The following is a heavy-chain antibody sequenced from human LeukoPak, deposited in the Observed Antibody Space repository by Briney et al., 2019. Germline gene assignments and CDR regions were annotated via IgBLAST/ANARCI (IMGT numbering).Heavy chain of an antibody. CDR1: GGSISGYY. J-gene: IGHJ5*02. V-gene: IGHV4-59*01. Sequence: SETLSLTCTVSGGSISGYYWSWIRQPPGKGLEWIGLIYYTGNTHYNPSLKSRVTISVVTSKNQFSLKLISVTAADTAVYYCARYAAAAGPNWFDPWGQGTLVTVSS. CDR3: ARYAAAAGPNWFDP. D-gene: IGHD6-13*01. CDR2: IYYTGNT.